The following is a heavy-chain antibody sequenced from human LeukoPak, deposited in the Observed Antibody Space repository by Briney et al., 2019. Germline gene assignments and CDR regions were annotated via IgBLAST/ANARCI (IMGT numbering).Heavy chain of an antibody. CDR3: ARDRFHYYDSSGYYSGGFDP. V-gene: IGHV3-33*08. D-gene: IGHD3-22*01. J-gene: IGHJ5*02. CDR2: IWYDGSNK. CDR1: GFTLGDYT. Sequence: PGGSLRLSCTASGFTLGDYTMSWFRQAPGKGLEWVAVIWYDGSNKYYADSVKGRFTISRDNSKNTLYLQMNSLRAEDTAVYYCARDRFHYYDSSGYYSGGFDPWGQGTLVTVSS.